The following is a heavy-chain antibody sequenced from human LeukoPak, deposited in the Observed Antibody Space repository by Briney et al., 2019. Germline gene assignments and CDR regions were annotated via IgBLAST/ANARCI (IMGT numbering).Heavy chain of an antibody. CDR2: IIPTLKTT. CDR3: ARPHHGSWTPYSGQLARPLGS. Sequence: SVKVSCKASGDSFSSYAIVWVRQAPGQGLEWMGGIIPTLKTTNYAQKFQGRVSMTADESSATAFMELTSLRSEDTAVYYCARPHHGSWTPYSGQLARPLGSWGQGTLVTVSS. J-gene: IGHJ5*01. D-gene: IGHD3/OR15-3a*01. CDR1: GDSFSSYA. V-gene: IGHV1-69*13.